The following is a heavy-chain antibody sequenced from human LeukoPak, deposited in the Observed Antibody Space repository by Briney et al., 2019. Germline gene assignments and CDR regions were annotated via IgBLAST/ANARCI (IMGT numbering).Heavy chain of an antibody. V-gene: IGHV3-23*01. J-gene: IGHJ5*02. CDR3: ARGDIVVVLDAPNWLDP. CDR1: GFTFSSYA. CDR2: INGGGGAT. Sequence: PGGSLRLSCAASGFTFSSYAMSWVRQAPGMGLEWVSAINGGGGATFYADSVKGRFTISRDNSKNTLYLQMDSLRVEDTAVHYCARGDIVVVLDAPNWLDPWGQGTLVTVSS. D-gene: IGHD2-2*01.